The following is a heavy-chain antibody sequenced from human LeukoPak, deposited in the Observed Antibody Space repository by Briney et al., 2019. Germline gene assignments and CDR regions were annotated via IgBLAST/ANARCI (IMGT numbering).Heavy chain of an antibody. D-gene: IGHD2-2*01. V-gene: IGHV1-8*01. J-gene: IGHJ4*02. CDR1: GYTCTSYD. CDR3: ARGIGRDIVVVPADFDY. CDR2: MNPNSGNT. Sequence: ASVKVSCKASGYTCTSYDINWVRQATGQGLEWMGRMNPNSGNTGYAQKFQGRVTMTRNTSISTAYMELSSLRSEDTAVYYCARGIGRDIVVVPADFDYWGQGTLVTVSS.